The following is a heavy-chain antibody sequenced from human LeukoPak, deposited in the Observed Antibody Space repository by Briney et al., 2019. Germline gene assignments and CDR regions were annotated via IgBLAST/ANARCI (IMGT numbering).Heavy chain of an antibody. D-gene: IGHD5-18*01. J-gene: IGHJ6*03. Sequence: SETLSLTCAVSGGSISSGGYSWSWIRQPPGKGLEWIGYIYHSGSTYYNPSLKSRVTMSVDTSKNQFSLKLSSVTAADTAVYYCAREEWIQLSNGGGYYYYYYMDVWGKGTTVTVSS. CDR2: IYHSGST. V-gene: IGHV4-30-2*01. CDR1: GGSISSGGYS. CDR3: AREEWIQLSNGGGYYYYYYMDV.